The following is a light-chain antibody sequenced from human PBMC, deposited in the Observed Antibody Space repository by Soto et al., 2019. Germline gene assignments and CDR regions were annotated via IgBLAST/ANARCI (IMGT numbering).Light chain of an antibody. CDR3: QQFDSSLPPWT. V-gene: IGKV3-20*01. CDR1: QSVSSNY. Sequence: ETVLTQSPGTLSLSPGERATLSCRASQSVSSNYLAWYQHIPGQAPRLLIYGASTRATGIPDRFSGSGSGTDCAPTISRLQTDDFAVYYCQQFDSSLPPWTFGQGTKVE. CDR2: GAS. J-gene: IGKJ1*01.